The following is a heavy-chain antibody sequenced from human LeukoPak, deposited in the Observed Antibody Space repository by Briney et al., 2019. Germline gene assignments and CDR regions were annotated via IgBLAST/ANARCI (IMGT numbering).Heavy chain of an antibody. CDR2: IYYSGYT. D-gene: IGHD3-3*01. V-gene: IGHV4-59*01. Sequence: SETLSLTCTVSGGSISSYYWSWIRQPPGKGLEWIGCIYYSGYTNYKSSLKSRVTISVDTSKNQFSLKLSSVTAADTAVYYCVRGRQFLRFFDYWGQGTLVTVSS. CDR3: VRGRQFLRFFDY. J-gene: IGHJ4*02. CDR1: GGSISSYY.